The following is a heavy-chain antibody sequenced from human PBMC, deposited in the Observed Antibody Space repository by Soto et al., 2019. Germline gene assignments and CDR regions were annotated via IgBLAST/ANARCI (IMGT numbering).Heavy chain of an antibody. V-gene: IGHV4-31*03. D-gene: IGHD5-12*01. CDR3: ARVLRYDPYHNFDY. CDR2: IYYSGST. CDR1: CGSTISGGYY. Sequence: SETLSLTCTFSCGSTISGGYYWSWVRQHPGKGLEWIGYIYYSGSTYYNPSLKSRVTISVDTSKNQFSLKLSSVTAADTAVYYCARVLRYDPYHNFDYWGQGTLVTVSS. J-gene: IGHJ4*02.